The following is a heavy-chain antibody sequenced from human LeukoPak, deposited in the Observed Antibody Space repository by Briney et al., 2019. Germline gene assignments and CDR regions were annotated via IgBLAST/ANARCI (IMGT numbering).Heavy chain of an antibody. D-gene: IGHD3-10*01. CDR1: GYSFTGYY. CDR3: ARDLRGLGDYFDY. Sequence: GASVKVSFKSSGYSFTGYYIHWVRQPPGQGLEWMGLINPDSGGTTYSQKFQGRVTMTRDTSFSTASMDLSRLTSDDTAVYYCARDLRGLGDYFDYWGQGALVAVSS. J-gene: IGHJ4*02. CDR2: INPDSGGT. V-gene: IGHV1-2*02.